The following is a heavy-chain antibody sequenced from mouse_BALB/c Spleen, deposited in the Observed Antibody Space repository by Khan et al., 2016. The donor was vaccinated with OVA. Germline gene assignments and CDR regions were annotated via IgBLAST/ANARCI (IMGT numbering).Heavy chain of an antibody. D-gene: IGHD2-14*01. CDR2: INPSNGYT. CDR3: VRDGAYHRNDGWFAY. Sequence: VQLQESGAELARPGASVKMSCKASGYTFTSNTIHWIKTRPGQGLEWIGYINPSNGYTNYNQKFKDKATLTTDKSSTTAYLQLSSLTSDDSAVYNCVRDGAYHRNDGWFAYWGQGTLVTVSA. CDR1: GYTFTSNT. V-gene: IGHV1-4*01. J-gene: IGHJ3*01.